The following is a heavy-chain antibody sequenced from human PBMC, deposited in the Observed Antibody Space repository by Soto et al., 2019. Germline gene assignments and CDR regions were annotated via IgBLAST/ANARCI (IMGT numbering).Heavy chain of an antibody. V-gene: IGHV4-30-4*01. CDR2: IYYSGST. J-gene: IGHJ5*02. CDR3: ARDRSPRVWFDP. Sequence: SETLSLTCTVSGGSISSGDYYWSWIRQPPGKGLEWIGYIYYSGSTYYNPSLKSRVTISVDTSKNQFSLKLSSVTAADTAVYYCARDRSPRVWFDPWGQGTLVTVS. CDR1: GGSISSGDYY.